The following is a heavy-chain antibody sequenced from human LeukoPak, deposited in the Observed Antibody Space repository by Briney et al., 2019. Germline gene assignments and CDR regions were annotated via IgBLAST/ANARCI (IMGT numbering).Heavy chain of an antibody. CDR2: INANSGGT. Sequence: ASVKVSCTASGYTFTGYYMHWVRQAPGQGVEWMGWINANSGGTDYAQKFQDRVTMTRDTSISTAYMELSRLTPDDTAVYYCARDGHGGNSFDFWGQGTLVTVSS. D-gene: IGHD4-23*01. J-gene: IGHJ4*02. CDR1: GYTFTGYY. CDR3: ARDGHGGNSFDF. V-gene: IGHV1-2*02.